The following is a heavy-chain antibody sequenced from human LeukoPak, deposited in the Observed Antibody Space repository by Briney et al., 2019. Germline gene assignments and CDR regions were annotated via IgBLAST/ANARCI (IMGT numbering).Heavy chain of an antibody. D-gene: IGHD6-19*01. J-gene: IGHJ4*02. CDR3: ARAVAGPSGRFDY. V-gene: IGHV3-11*01. Sequence: GGSLRLSCAASGFSFSDYYMSWIRQAPGKGLEWLSYISSSSGTIYYADSVKGRFTISRDNAQNSLFLQMNSLRAEDTAVYYCARAVAGPSGRFDYWGQGTLVTVSS. CDR2: ISSSSGTI. CDR1: GFSFSDYY.